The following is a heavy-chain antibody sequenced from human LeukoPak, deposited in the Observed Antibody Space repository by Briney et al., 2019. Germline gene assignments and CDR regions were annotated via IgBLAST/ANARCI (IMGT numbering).Heavy chain of an antibody. CDR1: GFTVSSNY. V-gene: IGHV3-66*01. Sequence: GGSLILSCAASGFTVSSNYMSWVRQAPGKGLEWVSVIYSGGSTYYADSVKGRFTVSRDNSKNTLYLQMNSLRAEDTAVYYCASTQTYYFDCWGQGTLVTVSS. CDR3: ASTQTYYFDC. CDR2: IYSGGST. J-gene: IGHJ4*02.